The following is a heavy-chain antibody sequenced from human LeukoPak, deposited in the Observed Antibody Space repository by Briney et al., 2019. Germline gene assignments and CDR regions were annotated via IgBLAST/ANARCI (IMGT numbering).Heavy chain of an antibody. V-gene: IGHV3-30*03. Sequence: PGRSLRLSCAASGFTFSSYGMHWVRQAPGKGLEWVAVISYDGSNKYYADSVKGRFTISRDNAKNSLYLQMNSLRAEDTAVYYCARGIVVVPAAIRELDAFDIWGQGTMVTVSS. D-gene: IGHD2-2*02. CDR3: ARGIVVVPAAIRELDAFDI. J-gene: IGHJ3*02. CDR1: GFTFSSYG. CDR2: ISYDGSNK.